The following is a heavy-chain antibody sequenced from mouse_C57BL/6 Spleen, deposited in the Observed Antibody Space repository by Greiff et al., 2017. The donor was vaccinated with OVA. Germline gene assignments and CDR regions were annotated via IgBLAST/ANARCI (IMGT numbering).Heavy chain of an antibody. CDR2: IYPGSGST. CDR3: ARSYDYVDY. Sequence: QVQLQQPGAELVKPGASVKMSCKASGYTFTSYWITWVKQRPGQGLEWIGDIYPGSGSTNYNEKFKSKATLTGDTSSSTAYMQRSSLTSEDSTVYNCARSYDYVDYGGQGTTLTVSS. CDR1: GYTFTSYW. D-gene: IGHD2-3*01. J-gene: IGHJ2*01. V-gene: IGHV1-55*01.